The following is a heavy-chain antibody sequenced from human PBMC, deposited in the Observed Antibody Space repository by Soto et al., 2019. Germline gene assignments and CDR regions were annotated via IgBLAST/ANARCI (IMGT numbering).Heavy chain of an antibody. J-gene: IGHJ6*03. Sequence: QVQLRESGPGLVKPSETLSLSCAVSGDSISSSSSHYWGWIRQPPGKGLEWIANMYYSGSTYYNPSLKSRVTISLETAENQVSLKLASVTAADTAVYYCARIKIVGVLTYYMDVWGVGTTVTVSS. CDR2: MYYSGST. CDR1: GDSISSSSSHY. V-gene: IGHV4-39*01. CDR3: ARIKIVGVLTYYMDV. D-gene: IGHD3-3*01.